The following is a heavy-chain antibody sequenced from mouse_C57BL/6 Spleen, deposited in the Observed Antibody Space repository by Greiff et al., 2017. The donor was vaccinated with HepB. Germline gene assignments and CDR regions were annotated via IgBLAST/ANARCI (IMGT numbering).Heavy chain of an antibody. J-gene: IGHJ4*01. V-gene: IGHV1-82*01. CDR3: ARIDSNLYYYAMDY. CDR2: IYPGDGDT. D-gene: IGHD2-5*01. CDR1: GYAFSSSW. Sequence: QVQLKESGPELVKPGASVKISCKASGYAFSSSWMNWVKQRPGKGLEWIGRIYPGDGDTNYNGKFKGKATLTADKSSSTAYMQLSSLTSEDSAVYFCARIDSNLYYYAMDYWGQGTSVTVSS.